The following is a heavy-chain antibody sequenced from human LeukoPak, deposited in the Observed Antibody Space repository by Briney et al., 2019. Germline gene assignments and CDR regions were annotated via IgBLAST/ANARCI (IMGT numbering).Heavy chain of an antibody. CDR1: GGSINNYY. V-gene: IGHV4-4*07. Sequence: PSETLPLTCTVSGGSINNYYWSWIRQPAGKGLEWIGRIYTRGSTNYYPSLKSRVTMSVDTSKNQFSLKLSSVTAADTAVYYCARGRYCSADICSGGDALDIWGQGTMVSVSS. CDR3: ARGRYCSADICSGGDALDI. CDR2: IYTRGST. D-gene: IGHD2-15*01. J-gene: IGHJ3*02.